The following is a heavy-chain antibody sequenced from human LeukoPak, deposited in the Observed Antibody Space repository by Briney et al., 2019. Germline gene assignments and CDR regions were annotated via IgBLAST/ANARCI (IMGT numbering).Heavy chain of an antibody. Sequence: PGGSLRLSCAASGFTFSSYGMHWVRQAPGKGLEWVAVIWYDGSNKYYADSVKGRFTISRDNSKNTVYLQMNSLRAEDTAVYYCAKDTDAYGGDMDVWGKGTTVTVSS. J-gene: IGHJ6*03. V-gene: IGHV3-33*06. CDR2: IWYDGSNK. CDR1: GFTFSSYG. D-gene: IGHD3-16*01. CDR3: AKDTDAYGGDMDV.